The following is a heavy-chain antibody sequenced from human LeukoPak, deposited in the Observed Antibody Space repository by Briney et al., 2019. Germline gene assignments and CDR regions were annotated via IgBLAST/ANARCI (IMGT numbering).Heavy chain of an antibody. V-gene: IGHV4-4*08. Sequence: SETLCLTCSVSGGSISTYYYSWIRQSPGQGLERIGYIWPSGSTNYNPSLSGRVAISLDKSRNHFTLMVTAVTAADTAFYYCARKGPEHLPTYFDHWGRGILVTVSS. D-gene: IGHD2-21*01. CDR1: GGSISTYY. CDR3: ARKGPEHLPTYFDH. J-gene: IGHJ4*02. CDR2: IWPSGST.